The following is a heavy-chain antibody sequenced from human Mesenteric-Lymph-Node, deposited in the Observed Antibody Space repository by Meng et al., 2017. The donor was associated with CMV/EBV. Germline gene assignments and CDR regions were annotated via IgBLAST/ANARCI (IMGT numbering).Heavy chain of an antibody. CDR2: INPNSGGT. D-gene: IGHD3-22*01. Sequence: ASVKVSCQASGYTFTDYYMHWVRQAPGQGHEWMGWINPNSGGTNYAQKFQGRVTMTTDTSTSPAYMELRSLRSDDTAVYYCARGMYYYDSSGYYRYYFDYWGQGTLVTVSS. J-gene: IGHJ4*02. CDR1: GYTFTDYY. V-gene: IGHV1-2*02. CDR3: ARGMYYYDSSGYYRYYFDY.